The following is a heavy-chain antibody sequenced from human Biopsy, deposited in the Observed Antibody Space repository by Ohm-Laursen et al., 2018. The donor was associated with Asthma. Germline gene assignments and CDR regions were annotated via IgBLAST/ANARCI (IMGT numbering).Heavy chain of an antibody. CDR1: GGSISSGGYY. V-gene: IGHV4-31*02. D-gene: IGHD4-17*01. CDR3: ARFRSDQTGYGDYYYYGMDV. Sequence: SQTLSLTWPVSGGSISSGGYYWSWIRQHPGKGLEWIGYIYYSGSTYYNPSLKSRVTISVDTSKNQFSLKLSSVTAADTAVYYCARFRSDQTGYGDYYYYGMDVWGQGTTVTVSS. CDR2: IYYSGST. J-gene: IGHJ6*02.